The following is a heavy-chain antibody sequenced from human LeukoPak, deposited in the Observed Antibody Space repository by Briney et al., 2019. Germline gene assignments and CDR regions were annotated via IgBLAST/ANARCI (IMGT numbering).Heavy chain of an antibody. V-gene: IGHV3-21*01. CDR3: ARALKAFDC. CDR1: GGTFSSYN. J-gene: IGHJ4*02. Sequence: GGSLRLSCAASGGTFSSYNMHWVRQAPGKGPEWVSSISSGGHYIYYADSVKGRFTISRDNAKNSLYLQVNSLRAEDTAVYYCARALKAFDCWGQGTLVTVSS. CDR2: ISSGGHYI.